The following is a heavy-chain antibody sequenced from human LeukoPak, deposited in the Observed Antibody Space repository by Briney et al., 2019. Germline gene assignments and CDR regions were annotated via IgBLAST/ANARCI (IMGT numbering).Heavy chain of an antibody. Sequence: SETLSLTCTVSGVSISRYYWSWIRQPPGKGLEWIGYIYYSGSTNYNPSPKSRVTISVDTSKNQFSLKLSSVTAADTAVYYCARGPGSSSWSNYNWFDPWGQGTLVTVSS. CDR3: ARGPGSSSWSNYNWFDP. V-gene: IGHV4-59*01. CDR2: IYYSGST. CDR1: GVSISRYY. J-gene: IGHJ5*02. D-gene: IGHD6-13*01.